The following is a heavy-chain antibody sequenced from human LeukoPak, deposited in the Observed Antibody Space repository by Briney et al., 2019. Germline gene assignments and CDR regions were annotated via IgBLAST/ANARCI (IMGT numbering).Heavy chain of an antibody. CDR1: GFTFSDYW. J-gene: IGHJ4*02. CDR3: ARDRGPRTGFMVREAYDY. Sequence: GGSLRLSCAASGFTFSDYWIHWVRQAPRKGLVWVSRINTDGSITNYADSVKGRFSISGDNAKNTPYLQMSSLRAEDTAVYYCARDRGPRTGFMVREAYDYWGQGTLVSVSS. CDR2: INTDGSIT. D-gene: IGHD3-10*01. V-gene: IGHV3-74*01.